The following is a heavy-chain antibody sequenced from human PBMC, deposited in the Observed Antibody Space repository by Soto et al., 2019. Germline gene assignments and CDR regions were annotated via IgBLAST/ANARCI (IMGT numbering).Heavy chain of an antibody. CDR1: GFPFSSYN. CDR3: ARDDGGYRYGRRQYHFDS. V-gene: IGHV3-21*01. Sequence: EVQLVESGGGLVKPGGSLRLSCAASGFPFSSYNMNWVRQAPAKGLEWVASISASSSKYYADSMKGRFTISRDTAKNSLYLHMNDLRAEDTAVYYCARDDGGYRYGRRQYHFDSWGQGTLVTVSS. J-gene: IGHJ4*02. D-gene: IGHD5-18*01. CDR2: ISASSSK.